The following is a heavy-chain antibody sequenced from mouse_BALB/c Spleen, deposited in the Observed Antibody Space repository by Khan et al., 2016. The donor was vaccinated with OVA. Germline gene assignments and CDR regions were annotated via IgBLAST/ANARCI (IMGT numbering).Heavy chain of an antibody. D-gene: IGHD2-1*01. CDR2: ISSGRTYT. CDR3: TRDGNYAHWYFDV. Sequence: EVELVESGGGLVRPGGSLKLSCAASGFSFTSYTMSWVRQTQETRLEWVATISSGRTYTYYPDSVQGRFTTSRDNAKNTLDLQMRSLQSDDTAMYYCTRDGNYAHWYFDVWGAGTTVTVSS. CDR1: GFSFTSYT. V-gene: IGHV5-6-4*01. J-gene: IGHJ1*01.